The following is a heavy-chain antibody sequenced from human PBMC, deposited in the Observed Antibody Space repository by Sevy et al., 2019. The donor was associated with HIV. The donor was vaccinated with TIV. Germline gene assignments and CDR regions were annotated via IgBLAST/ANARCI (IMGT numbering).Heavy chain of an antibody. CDR3: ARDLGYESTGYLPLFDN. CDR1: GLTFSSHA. Sequence: GESLRLSCAASGLTFSSHAMHWVRQAPGKGLDWVAVISYNGNNKYYADSVKGRFTISRDDSKNTLYLQMNSLRPEDTAVYYCARDLGYESTGYLPLFDNWAQGTLVAVSS. J-gene: IGHJ4*02. D-gene: IGHD3-22*01. CDR2: ISYNGNNK. V-gene: IGHV3-30-3*01.